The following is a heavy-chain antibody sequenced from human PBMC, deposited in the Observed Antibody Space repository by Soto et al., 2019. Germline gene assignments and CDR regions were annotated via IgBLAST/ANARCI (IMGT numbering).Heavy chain of an antibody. CDR1: GFTFSSFA. CDR2: ISGSADST. D-gene: IGHD2-8*01. V-gene: IGHV3-23*01. Sequence: EVQLLESGGGLVQPGGSLRLSCAASGFTFSSFALNWVRQAPGKGLEWVSIISGSADSTFYADSVKGRFTISRDNSKNMLYLQINSLRAEDTAVYYCAKTRGAMIDAISVYGMDVWGQGTTVTVSS. CDR3: AKTRGAMIDAISVYGMDV. J-gene: IGHJ6*02.